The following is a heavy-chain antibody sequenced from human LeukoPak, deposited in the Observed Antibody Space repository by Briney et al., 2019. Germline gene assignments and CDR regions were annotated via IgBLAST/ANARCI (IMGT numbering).Heavy chain of an antibody. Sequence: PGGSLRLSCTPSGLGFMDLWMHWFRQPPGKGLGWVSRIRGDWHDTTYADSVKGRFTISRDNAQNTLYLQMNSLRVEDTAVYYCASDRVLGSGSLDNWGQGTLVTVSS. J-gene: IGHJ4*02. D-gene: IGHD3-10*01. V-gene: IGHV3-74*01. CDR2: IRGDWHDT. CDR1: GLGFMDLW. CDR3: ASDRVLGSGSLDN.